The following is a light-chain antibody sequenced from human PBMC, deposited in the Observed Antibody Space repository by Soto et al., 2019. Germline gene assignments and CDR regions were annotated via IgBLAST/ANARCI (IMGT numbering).Light chain of an antibody. CDR1: QSVSSY. CDR3: QQRSNWHT. J-gene: IGKJ4*01. CDR2: DAS. V-gene: IGKV3-11*01. Sequence: EIVLTQSPATQSLSPGERATLSCRASQSVSSYLAWYQQKPGQAPRLLIYDASNRATGIPARFSGSGSGTDFTLTISSLEPEDFAVYYCQQRSNWHTFGGGTKVEIK.